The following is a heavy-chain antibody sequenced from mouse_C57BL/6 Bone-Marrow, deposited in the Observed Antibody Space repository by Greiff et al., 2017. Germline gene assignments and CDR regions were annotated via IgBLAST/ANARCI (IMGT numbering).Heavy chain of an antibody. D-gene: IGHD2-12*01. J-gene: IGHJ1*03. CDR2: ISSGGSYT. V-gene: IGHV5-6*01. CDR1: GFTFSSYG. CDR3: ARYYYSWYFDV. Sequence: EVHLVESGGDLVKPGGSLKLSCAASGFTFSSYGMSWVRQTPDKRLEWVATISSGGSYTYYPDSVKGRFTISRDNAKNTLYLQMTSLKSEDTAMYYCARYYYSWYFDVWGTGTTVTVSS.